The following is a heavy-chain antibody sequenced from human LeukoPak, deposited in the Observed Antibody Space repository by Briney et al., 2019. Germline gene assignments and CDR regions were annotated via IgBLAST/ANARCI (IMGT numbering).Heavy chain of an antibody. CDR2: IYYSGST. CDR3: ARGRFELPY. J-gene: IGHJ4*01. D-gene: IGHD2-15*01. V-gene: IGHV4-59*01. CDR1: GGSISIYY. Sequence: SETLSLTCTVSGGSISIYYGSWSRQPPGKGLEWSGYIYYSGSTNYKPSLKSRVAMSVDTSNNQFFLRLTSVTAADTALYYCARGRFELPYWGPGTLVTASS.